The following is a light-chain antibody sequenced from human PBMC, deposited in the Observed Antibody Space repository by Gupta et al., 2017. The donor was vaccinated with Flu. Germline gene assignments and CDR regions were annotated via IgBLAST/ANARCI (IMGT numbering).Light chain of an antibody. CDR1: QSVRSN. J-gene: IGKJ4*01. CDR2: GSS. V-gene: IGKV3-15*01. CDR3: QQYNNWPFVT. Sequence: ERATRSCRASQSVRSNLSRYQQKPGQAPRFLIFGSSTRATDVPARFSGSGSGTEFTLTISSLQSEDFAVYYCQQYNNWPFVTFGGGTKVEIK.